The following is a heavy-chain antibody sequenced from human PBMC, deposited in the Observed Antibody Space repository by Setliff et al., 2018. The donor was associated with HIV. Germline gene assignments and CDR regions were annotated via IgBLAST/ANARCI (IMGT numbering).Heavy chain of an antibody. CDR3: ARLAYFYDSSGYYGAHYFYMDV. CDR1: GFTFSSYG. D-gene: IGHD3-22*01. V-gene: IGHV3-30*02. J-gene: IGHJ6*03. Sequence: LRLSCAASGFTFSSYGVHWVRQAPGKGLEWVAFIRNDGSDKHYVDSVKGRFTISRDNSKNTLYLQMNSLRAEDTAVYYCARLAYFYDSSGYYGAHYFYMDVWGKGTTVTVSS. CDR2: IRNDGSDK.